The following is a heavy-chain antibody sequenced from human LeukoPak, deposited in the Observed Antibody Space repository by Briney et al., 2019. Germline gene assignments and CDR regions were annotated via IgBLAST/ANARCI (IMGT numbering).Heavy chain of an antibody. Sequence: ASVKVSFKASGYTFTGYYMHWVRQAPGQGLEWMGWINPNSGGTNYAQKFQGRVTMTRDTSISTAYMELSRLRSDDTAVYYCARAYGDYGVYYFDYWGQGTLVTVSS. D-gene: IGHD4-17*01. CDR1: GYTFTGYY. CDR3: ARAYGDYGVYYFDY. J-gene: IGHJ4*02. V-gene: IGHV1-2*02. CDR2: INPNSGGT.